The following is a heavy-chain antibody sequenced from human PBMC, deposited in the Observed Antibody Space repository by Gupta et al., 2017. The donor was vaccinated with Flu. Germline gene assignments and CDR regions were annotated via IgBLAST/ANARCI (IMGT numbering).Heavy chain of an antibody. Sequence: QVQLQESGPGLVRPSPTLSLTCSVSGVSMSSGSYFWAWIRQPAGKGLEWIGRIYLSGDTNLNPSLKSRATLSIDTSKNEFSWKVRSVSAADTAVYFCAREDTMTFFFDNWGHGALVTVSS. V-gene: IGHV4-61*02. J-gene: IGHJ4*01. CDR1: GVSMSSGSYF. CDR2: IYLSGDT. CDR3: AREDTMTFFFDN.